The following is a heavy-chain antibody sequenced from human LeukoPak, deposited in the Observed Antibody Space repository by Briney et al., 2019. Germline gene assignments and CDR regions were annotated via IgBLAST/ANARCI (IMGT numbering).Heavy chain of an antibody. D-gene: IGHD3-22*01. V-gene: IGHV4-59*01. J-gene: IGHJ4*02. CDR3: ARDYYDSYFDY. CDR2: IYYSGTT. CDR1: GGSISNYY. Sequence: SETLSLTCTVSGGSISNYYWNWIRQPPGKGLEWIGYIYYSGTTNYNPSLKSRVSMSVDTSKNQFSLKLSSVTAADTAVYYCARDYYDSYFDYWGQGTLVTVSS.